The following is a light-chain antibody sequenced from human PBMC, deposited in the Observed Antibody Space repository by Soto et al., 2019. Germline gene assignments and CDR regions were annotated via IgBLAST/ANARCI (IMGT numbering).Light chain of an antibody. CDR1: QSVSSY. CDR3: QSTIT. V-gene: IGKV3-11*01. CDR2: DAS. J-gene: IGKJ4*01. Sequence: EIVLTQSPATLSLSPGERATLSCRASQSVSSYLAWYQQKPGQAPRLLIYDASNRATGIPARFSGSGSGTDFTLTISSVEPEDFAVYYCQSTITFGGGTKVEIK.